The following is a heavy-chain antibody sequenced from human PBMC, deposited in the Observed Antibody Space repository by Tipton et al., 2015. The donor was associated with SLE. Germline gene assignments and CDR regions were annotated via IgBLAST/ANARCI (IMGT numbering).Heavy chain of an antibody. CDR1: GFTFRNYA. CDR3: ARAGNYYDSSGYSPLDY. Sequence: SLRLSCAASGFTFRNYAMHWVRQAPGKGLEYISVISSNGANTHYADSIKGRFTISRDNSKNTVYLQVGSLRAEDMAVYYCARAGNYYDSSGYSPLDYWGQGTLVTVSS. V-gene: IGHV3-64*02. D-gene: IGHD3-22*01. J-gene: IGHJ4*02. CDR2: ISSNGANT.